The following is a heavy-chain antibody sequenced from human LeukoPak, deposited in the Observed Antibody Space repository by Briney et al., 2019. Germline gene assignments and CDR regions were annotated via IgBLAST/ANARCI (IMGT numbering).Heavy chain of an antibody. V-gene: IGHV3-21*01. Sequence: PGGSPRLSCAASGFTFSTYSMNWVRQAPGKGLEWVSSISSSSSYIYYADSMKGRFTISRDDAKNSLYLQMNSLRAEDTAVYYCASTSGSYYPYYFDYWGQGTLVTVSS. CDR3: ASTSGSYYPYYFDY. D-gene: IGHD1-26*01. J-gene: IGHJ4*02. CDR2: ISSSSSYI. CDR1: GFTFSTYS.